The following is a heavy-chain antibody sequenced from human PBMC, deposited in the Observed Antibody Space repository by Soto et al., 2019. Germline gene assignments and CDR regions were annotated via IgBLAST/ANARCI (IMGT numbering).Heavy chain of an antibody. Sequence: ASVKVSCKASGSTFTSSAMHWVRQAPGQRLEWMGWINAGNGNTKYSQKFQGRVTITRDTSASTAYMELSSLRSEDTAVYYCARDKGRSRSFDYWGQGILVTVSS. CDR1: GSTFTSSA. CDR2: INAGNGNT. CDR3: ARDKGRSRSFDY. J-gene: IGHJ4*02. V-gene: IGHV1-3*01.